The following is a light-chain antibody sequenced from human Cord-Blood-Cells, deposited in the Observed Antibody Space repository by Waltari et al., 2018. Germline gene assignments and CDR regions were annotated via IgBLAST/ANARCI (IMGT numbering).Light chain of an antibody. CDR1: QSVSSSY. Sequence: EIVLTQSPGTLSLSPGERATLSCRASQSVSSSYLAGYQQKPGQAPRLLIYGASSRATGSPDRFTGSGSETDFTLTISRLEPEDFAVYYCQQYGSSPPWTFGQGTKVEIK. CDR2: GAS. V-gene: IGKV3-20*01. J-gene: IGKJ1*01. CDR3: QQYGSSPPWT.